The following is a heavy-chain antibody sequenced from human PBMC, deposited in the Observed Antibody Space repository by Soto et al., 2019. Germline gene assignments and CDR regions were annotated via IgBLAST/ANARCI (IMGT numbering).Heavy chain of an antibody. J-gene: IGHJ6*02. V-gene: IGHV3-33*01. CDR3: ARDRIAAAGTPFGMDV. CDR1: GFTFSSYG. Sequence: GGSLRLSCAASGFTFSSYGMHWVRQAPGKGLEWVAVIWYDGSNKYYADSVKGRFTISRDNSKNTLYLQMNSLRAEDTAVYYCARDRIAAAGTPFGMDVWGQGTTVTV. CDR2: IWYDGSNK. D-gene: IGHD6-13*01.